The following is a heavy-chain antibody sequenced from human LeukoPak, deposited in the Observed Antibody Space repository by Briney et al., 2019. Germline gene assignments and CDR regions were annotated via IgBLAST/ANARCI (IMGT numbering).Heavy chain of an antibody. Sequence: ASVKVSCKASGYTFTSYGISWVRQAPGQGLEWMGWISAYNGNTNYAQKLQGRVTMTTDTSTSTAYMELRSLRSDDTAVYYCARARRVVVPAALEDYWGQGTPVTVSS. J-gene: IGHJ4*02. CDR2: ISAYNGNT. D-gene: IGHD2-2*01. CDR3: ARARRVVVPAALEDY. CDR1: GYTFTSYG. V-gene: IGHV1-18*01.